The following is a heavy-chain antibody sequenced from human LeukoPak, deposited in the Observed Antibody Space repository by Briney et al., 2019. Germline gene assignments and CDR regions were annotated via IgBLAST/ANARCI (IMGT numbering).Heavy chain of an antibody. CDR2: IYPGDSDT. D-gene: IGHD5-12*01. V-gene: IGHV5-51*01. J-gene: IGHJ4*02. Sequence: NLGESLKISCKASGYRFTTYWIGWVRQMPGKGLKWMGIIYPGDSDTRYSPSFEGQVTISADKSFTTAYLQWSSLKASDTAMYYCARQITDQSSGYDSIDYWGQGTLVTVSS. CDR3: ARQITDQSSGYDSIDY. CDR1: GYRFTTYW.